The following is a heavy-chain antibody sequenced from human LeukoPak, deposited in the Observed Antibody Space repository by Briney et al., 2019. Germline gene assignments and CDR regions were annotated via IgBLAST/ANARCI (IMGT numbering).Heavy chain of an antibody. CDR3: ARAPEGELPTVVFDY. CDR2: IKQDGSEK. CDR1: GFTLSSYW. J-gene: IGHJ4*02. Sequence: GGSLRLSCAASGFTLSSYWMSWVRQAPGKGLEWVANIKQDGSEKYYVDSVKGRFTISRDNAKNSLYLQMNSLRAEDTAVYYCARAPEGELPTVVFDYWGQGTLVTVSS. V-gene: IGHV3-7*01. D-gene: IGHD1-26*01.